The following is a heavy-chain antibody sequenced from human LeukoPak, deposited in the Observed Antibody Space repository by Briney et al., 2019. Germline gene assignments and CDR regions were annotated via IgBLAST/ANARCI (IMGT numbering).Heavy chain of an antibody. D-gene: IGHD3-22*01. V-gene: IGHV4-59*01. CDR3: ARAPSYSSGYFGAFDI. Sequence: SETLSLTCTVSGGSISSYYWSWIRQPPGKGLEWIGYIYYSGSTNYNPSLKSRVTISVDTSKNQFSLKLSSVTAADTAVYYCARAPSYSSGYFGAFDIWGQGTMVTVSS. J-gene: IGHJ3*02. CDR1: GGSISSYY. CDR2: IYYSGST.